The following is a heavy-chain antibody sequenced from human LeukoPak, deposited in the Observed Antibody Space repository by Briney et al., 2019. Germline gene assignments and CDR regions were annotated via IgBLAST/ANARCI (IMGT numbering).Heavy chain of an antibody. D-gene: IGHD6-13*01. CDR1: GFTFSSYS. V-gene: IGHV3-21*01. J-gene: IGHJ4*02. CDR3: ARDPPRFIAAAGYFDY. Sequence: GGSLRLSCAASGFTFSSYSMNWVRQAPGKGLEWVSSISSSSSYIYYADSVKGRFTISRDNAKNSLYLQMNSLRAEDTAVYYCARDPPRFIAAAGYFDYWGQGTLVTVSS. CDR2: ISSSSSYI.